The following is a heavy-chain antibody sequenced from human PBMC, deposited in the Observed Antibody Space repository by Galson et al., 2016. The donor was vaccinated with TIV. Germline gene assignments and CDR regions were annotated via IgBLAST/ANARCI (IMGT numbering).Heavy chain of an antibody. D-gene: IGHD4-17*01. CDR3: AKDRGHYEALDS. J-gene: IGHJ4*02. Sequence: SLRLSCAAAGFRFFDFEMSWVRQAPGKGLEWVSGISAGATNTYYADSVGGRFTISRANSNNILYLQMDRLQLGDTAVYFCAKDRGHYEALDSWGQGTLVTVSS. CDR1: GFRFFDFE. CDR2: ISAGATNT. V-gene: IGHV3-23*01.